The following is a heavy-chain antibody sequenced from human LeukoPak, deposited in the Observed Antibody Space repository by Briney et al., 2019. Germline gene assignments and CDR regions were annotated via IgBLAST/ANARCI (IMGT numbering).Heavy chain of an antibody. V-gene: IGHV3-7*01. CDR3: AKDHSSSSPRYFDY. D-gene: IGHD6-6*01. CDR2: IKEDGSEK. Sequence: GGSLRLSCAASGFTFSLSWMTWVRQAPGKGLEWVANIKEDGSEKYYVDSVKGRFTISRDNSKNTLYLQMNSLRAEDTAVYYCAKDHSSSSPRYFDYWGQGTLVTVSS. J-gene: IGHJ4*02. CDR1: GFTFSLSW.